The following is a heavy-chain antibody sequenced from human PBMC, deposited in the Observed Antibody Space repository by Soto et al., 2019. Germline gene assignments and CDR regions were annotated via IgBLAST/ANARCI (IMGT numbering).Heavy chain of an antibody. CDR3: ATGSTHPPRSGYWPSFEN. CDR1: GFSFSRFA. V-gene: IGHV3-48*03. J-gene: IGHJ4*02. D-gene: IGHD2-15*01. CDR2: INSGGNTI. Sequence: EVRLVESGGGLVQPGGSLRLSCATSGFSFSRFAMHWVRQAPGKGPEWVAYINSGGNTIYYGDSVKDRLTMSRDTCTQTLQLLMTRPRVDDTAFYECATGSTHPPRSGYWPSFENWGQGTRVTVSS.